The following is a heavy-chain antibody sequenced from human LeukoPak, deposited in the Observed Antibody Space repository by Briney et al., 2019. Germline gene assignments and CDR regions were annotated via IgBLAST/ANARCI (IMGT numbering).Heavy chain of an antibody. CDR1: GGSSNGFY. CDR2: INVGGGT. V-gene: IGHV4-34*01. Sequence: SGTLSLTCVVYGGSSNGFYWTWIRQTPGKGLEWIGKINVGGGTNYNPSLKSRVTMSLDTSKNQFSLKLSSVTAADTAVYYCARHRYGYYGSGSYYKGLLDYWGQGTLVTVSS. J-gene: IGHJ4*02. D-gene: IGHD3-10*01. CDR3: ARHRYGYYGSGSYYKGLLDY.